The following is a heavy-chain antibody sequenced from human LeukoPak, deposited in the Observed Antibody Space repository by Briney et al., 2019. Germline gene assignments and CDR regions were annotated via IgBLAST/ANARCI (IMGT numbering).Heavy chain of an antibody. J-gene: IGHJ4*02. Sequence: GGSLRLSCAASGNYWMHWVRQVPGKGLVWVSHINSDGSWTSYADSVKGRFTISKDNAKNTLYLQMNSLRAEDTAVYYCARRSSGSPPYYFGYWGQGTLVTVSS. CDR2: INSDGSWT. CDR1: GNYW. CDR3: ARRSSGSPPYYFGY. D-gene: IGHD1-26*01. V-gene: IGHV3-74*01.